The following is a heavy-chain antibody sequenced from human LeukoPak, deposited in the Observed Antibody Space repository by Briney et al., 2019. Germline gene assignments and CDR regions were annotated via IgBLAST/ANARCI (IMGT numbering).Heavy chain of an antibody. D-gene: IGHD1-26*01. Sequence: GGSLRLSCAASGFTFSSYGMHWVRQAPGKGLEWVAVISYDGSNKYYADSVKGRFAISRDNSKNTLYLQMNSLRAEDTAVYYCARYTTNDAFDIWAKGQWSPSLQ. J-gene: IGHJ3*02. CDR2: ISYDGSNK. V-gene: IGHV3-30*03. CDR3: ARYTTNDAFDI. CDR1: GFTFSSYG.